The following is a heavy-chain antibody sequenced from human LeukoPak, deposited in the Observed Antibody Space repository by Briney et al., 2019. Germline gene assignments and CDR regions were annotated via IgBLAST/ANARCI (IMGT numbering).Heavy chain of an antibody. Sequence: ASVKVSCKASGYTFTSYDINWVRQASGQGLEWMGWMNPNSGNTGYAQKFQGRVTMTRNTSISTAYMELSSLRSEDTAVYYCARVSGHGSGWPYYYYYMDVWGKGTTVTISS. J-gene: IGHJ6*03. V-gene: IGHV1-8*01. CDR3: ARVSGHGSGWPYYYYYMDV. CDR1: GYTFTSYD. CDR2: MNPNSGNT. D-gene: IGHD6-19*01.